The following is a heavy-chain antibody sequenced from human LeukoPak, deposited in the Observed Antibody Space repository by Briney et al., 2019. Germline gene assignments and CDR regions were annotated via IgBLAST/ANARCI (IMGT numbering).Heavy chain of an antibody. Sequence: SETLSLTCAVYGGSFRGYYWSWIRQPPGKGLEWIGEINHSGSTNYNPSLKSRVTISVDTSKNQFSLKLSSVTAADTAVYYCARVYYDFWSGYYSYYFDYWGQGTLVTVSS. CDR2: INHSGST. CDR3: ARVYYDFWSGYYSYYFDY. V-gene: IGHV4-34*01. CDR1: GGSFRGYY. D-gene: IGHD3-3*01. J-gene: IGHJ4*02.